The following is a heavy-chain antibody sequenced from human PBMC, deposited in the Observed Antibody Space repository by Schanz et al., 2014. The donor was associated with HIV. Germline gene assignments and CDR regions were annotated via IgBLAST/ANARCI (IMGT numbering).Heavy chain of an antibody. CDR2: INPTGGTT. Sequence: QVQLVQSGTEVKKPGASMNVSCKASGYTFAKYFLIHWVRQAPGQGLEWMGVINPTGGTTAYAEKFQGRVTMTRDTSTSTVYMDLSSLISEDTALYFCAREDMDRGGLYWGQGTPVTVSS. J-gene: IGHJ4*02. V-gene: IGHV1-46*01. CDR1: GYTFAKYF. CDR3: AREDMDRGGLY. D-gene: IGHD3-10*01.